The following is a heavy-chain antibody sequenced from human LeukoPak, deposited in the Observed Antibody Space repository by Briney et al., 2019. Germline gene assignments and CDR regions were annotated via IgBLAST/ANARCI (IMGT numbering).Heavy chain of an antibody. J-gene: IGHJ5*02. CDR2: IGKKLTGYTT. Sequence: GGSLRLSCAASEFSVGSNYMTWVRQAPGKALEWVGRIGKKLTGYTTTYAASVKGRFTFSRDDSKNSVYLQMNSLTSEDTAIYYCVSLHGDNIRKGFDPWGQGTLVTVSS. D-gene: IGHD4/OR15-4a*01. CDR3: VSLHGDNIRKGFDP. CDR1: EFSVGSNY. V-gene: IGHV3-72*01.